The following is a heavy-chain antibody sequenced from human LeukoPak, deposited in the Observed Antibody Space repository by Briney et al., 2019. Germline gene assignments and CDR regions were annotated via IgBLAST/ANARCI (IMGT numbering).Heavy chain of an antibody. V-gene: IGHV3-49*03. CDR3: TRYSGRTDY. CDR1: GFTFGTYA. Sequence: GGSLRLSCTSSGFTFGTYAVSWFRQAPGKGLEWVAFIRSKTFGGTTEYAASVRGRFTISRDDSKSIAYLQMNSLKTEDTAVYYCTRYSGRTDYWGQGTLVSVSS. CDR2: IRSKTFGGTT. D-gene: IGHD5-18*01. J-gene: IGHJ4*02.